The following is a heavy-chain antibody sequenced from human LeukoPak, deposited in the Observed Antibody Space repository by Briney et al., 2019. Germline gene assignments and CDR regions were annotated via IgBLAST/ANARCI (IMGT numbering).Heavy chain of an antibody. D-gene: IGHD3-10*01. V-gene: IGHV3-30*02. CDR1: GFTFSNYG. J-gene: IGHJ4*02. Sequence: GGSLRLSCAPSGFTFSNYGMHWVRQAPGKGLEWVAFIPYDGTNKYYADSVKGRFTISRDNSKSTLYLQMNSLRAADTALYYCVQGTRRGAITMVRGVIGKSYYFDSWGQGTLVTVSS. CDR3: VQGTRRGAITMVRGVIGKSYYFDS. CDR2: IPYDGTNK.